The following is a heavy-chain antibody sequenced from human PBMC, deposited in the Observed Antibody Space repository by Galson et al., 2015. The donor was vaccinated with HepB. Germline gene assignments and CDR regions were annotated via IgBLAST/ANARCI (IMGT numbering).Heavy chain of an antibody. Sequence: CAISGDSVSSNSAAWNWIRQSPSRGLEWLGRTYYRSKWYNDYAVSVKSRITINPDTSKNQFSLQLYSVTPEDTAVYYCAREGASLIVGASDAFDIWGQGTMVTVSS. CDR3: AREGASLIVGASDAFDI. D-gene: IGHD1-26*01. V-gene: IGHV6-1*01. CDR2: TYYRSKWYN. J-gene: IGHJ3*02. CDR1: GDSVSSNSAA.